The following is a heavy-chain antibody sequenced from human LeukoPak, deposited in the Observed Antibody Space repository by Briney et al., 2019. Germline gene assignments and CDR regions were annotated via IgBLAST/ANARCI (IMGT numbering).Heavy chain of an antibody. D-gene: IGHD2-21*02. J-gene: IGHJ4*02. CDR2: IQYDGSNK. Sequence: GGSLRLSCAASGFTFSGSAMHWVRQAPGKGLEWVAFIQYDGSNKFYADSVKGRFTISRDNSKNTLHLQMKSLRAEDTAVYYCAKDFVVVPGNVNYFDYWGQGTLVTVSS. V-gene: IGHV3-30*07. CDR3: AKDFVVVPGNVNYFDY. CDR1: GFTFSGSA.